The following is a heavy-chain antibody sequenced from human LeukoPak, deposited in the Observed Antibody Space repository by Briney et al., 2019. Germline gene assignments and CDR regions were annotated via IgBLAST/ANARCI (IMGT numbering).Heavy chain of an antibody. D-gene: IGHD2-2*01. V-gene: IGHV4-34*01. J-gene: IGHJ6*03. CDR3: ARARGYCSSTSCRYYHYYYMDV. CDR2: VNHSGST. Sequence: SETLSLTCAVYGGSFSGYYWSWIRQPPGKGLEWIGEVNHSGSTNYNPSLKSRVTISVDTSKNQFSLKLSSVTAADTAVYYCARARGYCSSTSCRYYHYYYMDVWGKGTTVTVSS. CDR1: GGSFSGYY.